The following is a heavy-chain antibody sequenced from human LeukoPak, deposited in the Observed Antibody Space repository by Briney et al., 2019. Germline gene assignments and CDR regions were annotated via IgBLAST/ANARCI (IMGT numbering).Heavy chain of an antibody. CDR3: ARALVVGATRGGDY. CDR1: GFTFSSYA. Sequence: GGSLRLSCAASGFTFSSYAMSWVRQAPGKGLEWVSAISGSGGSTYYADSVKGRFTISRDNAKNSLYLQMNSLRAEDTAVYYCARALVVGATRGGDYWGQGTLVTVSS. J-gene: IGHJ4*02. CDR2: ISGSGGST. D-gene: IGHD1-26*01. V-gene: IGHV3-23*01.